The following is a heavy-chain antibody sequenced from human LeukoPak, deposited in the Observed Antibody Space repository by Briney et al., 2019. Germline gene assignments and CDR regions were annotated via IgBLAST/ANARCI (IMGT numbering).Heavy chain of an antibody. Sequence: GGSLRLSCAASGFTFDDYAMHWVRQAPGKGLEWVSGISWNSGSIGYADSVKGRFTISRDNAKNSLYLQMNSLGAEDTALYYCAKDQGSSSLNPFDIWGQGTMVTVSS. CDR3: AKDQGSSSLNPFDI. D-gene: IGHD6-13*01. J-gene: IGHJ3*02. V-gene: IGHV3-9*01. CDR2: ISWNSGSI. CDR1: GFTFDDYA.